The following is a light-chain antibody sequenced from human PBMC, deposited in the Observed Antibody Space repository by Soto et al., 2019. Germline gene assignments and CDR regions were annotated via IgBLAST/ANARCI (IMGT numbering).Light chain of an antibody. J-gene: IGKJ2*01. V-gene: IGKV1-39*01. Sequence: DIQITQSPSSLSASVGDRVTITCRASQSISSHLNWYQHKPGRPPRLLIFASYILEVGVPSRFSGSGSDTYFTLTIDSLQPEDVATYYCQHSYLTPRYTFGQGSKVEI. CDR3: QHSYLTPRYT. CDR1: QSISSH. CDR2: ASY.